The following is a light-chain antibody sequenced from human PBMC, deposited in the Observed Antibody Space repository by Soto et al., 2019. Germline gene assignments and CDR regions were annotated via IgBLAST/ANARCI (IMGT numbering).Light chain of an antibody. Sequence: QLVLTQPPSVSGAPGQRVTISCTGSSSNIGAGYDVHWYQQLPGTAPKLLIYGISNRPSGVPDRFSGSKSGTSASLAITGLQAEDEADYYCQSYDSSLSGSYVFGTGTKVTVL. CDR3: QSYDSSLSGSYV. V-gene: IGLV1-40*01. CDR2: GIS. CDR1: SSNIGAGYD. J-gene: IGLJ1*01.